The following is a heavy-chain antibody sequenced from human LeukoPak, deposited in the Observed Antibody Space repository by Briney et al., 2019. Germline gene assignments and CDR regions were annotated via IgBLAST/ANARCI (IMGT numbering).Heavy chain of an antibody. Sequence: PSETLSLTCTVSGGSISSSSYYWGWIRQPPGKGLEWIGSIYYSGSTYYNPSLKSRVTISVDTSKNQFSLKLNSVTAADTAVYYCASQGYYDSSGYYYPFDYWGQGTLVTVSS. D-gene: IGHD3-22*01. V-gene: IGHV4-39*01. CDR3: ASQGYYDSSGYYYPFDY. CDR2: IYYSGST. J-gene: IGHJ4*02. CDR1: GGSISSSSYY.